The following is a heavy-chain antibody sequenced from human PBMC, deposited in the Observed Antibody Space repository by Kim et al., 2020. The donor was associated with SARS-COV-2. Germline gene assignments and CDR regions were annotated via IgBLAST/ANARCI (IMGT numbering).Heavy chain of an antibody. J-gene: IGHJ5*01. Sequence: VKVSCEVSGITFSDTAISWVRQAPGQGLEWVGRIIPMLGTTNYARKFQGRVRITADKSTNTAFMEVNTLKSEDTAVYYCARDPDFYDSGGYYYGSWF. D-gene: IGHD3-22*01. CDR2: IIPMLGTT. V-gene: IGHV1-69*04. CDR3: ARDPDFYDSGGYYYGSWF. CDR1: GITFSDTA.